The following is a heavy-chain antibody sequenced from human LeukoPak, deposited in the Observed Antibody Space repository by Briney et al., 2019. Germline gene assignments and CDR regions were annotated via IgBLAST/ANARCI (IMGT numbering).Heavy chain of an antibody. V-gene: IGHV3-66*02. Sequence: GGSLRLSCAASGFTVRSNYMSWVRQAPGKGLEWVSVIYSGGSTYYADSVKGRFTISRDNSKNTLYLQMNSLRAEDTAVYYCARVLGDSSGYYIDYWGQGTLVTVSS. CDR3: ARVLGDSSGYYIDY. D-gene: IGHD3-22*01. J-gene: IGHJ4*02. CDR1: GFTVRSNY. CDR2: IYSGGST.